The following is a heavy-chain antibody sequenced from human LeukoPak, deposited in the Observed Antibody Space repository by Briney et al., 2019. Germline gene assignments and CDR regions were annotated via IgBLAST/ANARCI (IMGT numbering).Heavy chain of an antibody. D-gene: IGHD3-10*01. J-gene: IGHJ4*02. CDR2: IKPDGSEK. Sequence: GGSLRLSCAASGFAFNVHWMTWVRQAPGKGLEWVANIKPDGSEKYFVDSVKGRLTITRDNAKNSVDLQMNSLRVDDTAVYYCAKDPSYGSGWGQGTLVTVSS. CDR1: GFAFNVHW. CDR3: AKDPSYGSG. V-gene: IGHV3-7*01.